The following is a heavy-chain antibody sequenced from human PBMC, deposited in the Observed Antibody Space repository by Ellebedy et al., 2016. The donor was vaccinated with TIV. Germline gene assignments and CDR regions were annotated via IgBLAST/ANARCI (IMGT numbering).Heavy chain of an antibody. CDR1: GGSISPYY. Sequence: MPSETLSLTCSVSGGSISPYYSSCIRQLPGKGLQWIGFSYYTGTTNYNPSLKSRVTISVDTSKNQVSLRLSSVTAADTAVYYCASAPNQDFYDYWGQGTLVTVSS. V-gene: IGHV4-59*01. CDR3: ASAPNQDFYDY. J-gene: IGHJ4*02. CDR2: SYYTGTT.